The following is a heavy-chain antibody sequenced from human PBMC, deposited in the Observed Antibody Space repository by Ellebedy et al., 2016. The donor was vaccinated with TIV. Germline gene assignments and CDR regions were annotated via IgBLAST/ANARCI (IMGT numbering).Heavy chain of an antibody. CDR2: IKPRDRST. J-gene: IGHJ3*01. Sequence: ASVKVSCKASGYTFTTYSMHWVRQAPGQGLEGMGIIKPRDRSTTYAQKFQGRVAMTRDTSASTAYMKLTSLRSEETALYYDARGYVGLPETWGQGTRVTVSS. CDR3: ARGYVGLPET. D-gene: IGHD2-21*01. CDR1: GYTFTTYS. V-gene: IGHV1-46*01.